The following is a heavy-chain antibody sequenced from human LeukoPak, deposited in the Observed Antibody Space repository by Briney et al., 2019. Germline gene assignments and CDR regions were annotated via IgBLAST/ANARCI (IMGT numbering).Heavy chain of an antibody. D-gene: IGHD3-22*01. J-gene: IGHJ4*02. CDR3: TRSRPHYYDSSGYGTLDY. Sequence: GGSLRLSCTASGFTFGDYAMSWFRQAPGKGLEWVGCIRSKAYGGTTEYAASVKGRFTISRDDSKSIAYLQMNSLKTEDTAVYYCTRSRPHYYDSSGYGTLDYWGQGTLVTVSS. V-gene: IGHV3-49*03. CDR2: IRSKAYGGTT. CDR1: GFTFGDYA.